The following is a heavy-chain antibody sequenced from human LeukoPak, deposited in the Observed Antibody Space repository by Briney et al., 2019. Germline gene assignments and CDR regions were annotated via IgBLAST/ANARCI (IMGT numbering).Heavy chain of an antibody. J-gene: IGHJ3*02. CDR3: ARVPTRHYYDSSGSI. D-gene: IGHD3-22*01. Sequence: PGGSPRLSCAASGFTFSSYSMNWVRQAPGKGLEWVSSISSSSSYIYYADSVKGRFTISRDNAKNSLYLQMNSLRAEDTAVYYCARVPTRHYYDSSGSIWGQGTMVTVSS. CDR2: ISSSSSYI. CDR1: GFTFSSYS. V-gene: IGHV3-21*01.